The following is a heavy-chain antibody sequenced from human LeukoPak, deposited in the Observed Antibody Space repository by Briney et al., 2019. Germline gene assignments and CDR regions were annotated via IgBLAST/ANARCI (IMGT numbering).Heavy chain of an antibody. CDR2: IYYSGST. CDR1: GGSISSSSYY. Sequence: PSETLSLTCTVSGGSISSSSYYWGWIRQPPGKGLEWIGSIYYSGSTNYNPSLKSRVTISVDTSKNQFSLKLSSVTAADTAVYYCARRVDYYGSGSQNWFDPWGQGTLVTVSS. CDR3: ARRVDYYGSGSQNWFDP. D-gene: IGHD3-10*01. J-gene: IGHJ5*02. V-gene: IGHV4-39*01.